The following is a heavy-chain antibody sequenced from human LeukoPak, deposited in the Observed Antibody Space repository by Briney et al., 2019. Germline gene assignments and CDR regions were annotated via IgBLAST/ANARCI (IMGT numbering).Heavy chain of an antibody. CDR1: GGTFSSYA. CDR3: ARLMRIYYYYYGMDV. J-gene: IGHJ6*04. CDR2: IIPIFGTA. V-gene: IGHV1-69*13. D-gene: IGHD3-16*01. Sequence: SVKVSCKASGGTFSSYAISWVRQAPGQGPEWMGGIIPIFGTANYAQKFQGRVTITADESTSTAYMELSSLRSEDTAVYYCARLMRIYYYYYGMDVWGKGTTVTVSS.